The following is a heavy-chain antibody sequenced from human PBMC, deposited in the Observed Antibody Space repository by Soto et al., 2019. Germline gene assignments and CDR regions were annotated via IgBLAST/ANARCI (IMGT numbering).Heavy chain of an antibody. CDR3: ARGRGGYSYGPFGY. V-gene: IGHV4-34*01. J-gene: IGHJ4*02. CDR2: INHSGST. D-gene: IGHD5-18*01. Sequence: SETLSLTCAVYGGSFSGYYWSWIRQPPGKGLEWIGEINHSGSTNYNPSLKSRVTISVDTSKNQFSLKLSSVTAADTAVYYCARGRGGYSYGPFGYWGQGTLVTVSS. CDR1: GGSFSGYY.